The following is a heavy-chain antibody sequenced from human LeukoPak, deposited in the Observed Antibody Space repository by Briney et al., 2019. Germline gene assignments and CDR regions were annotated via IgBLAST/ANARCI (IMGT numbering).Heavy chain of an antibody. V-gene: IGHV3-21*01. D-gene: IGHD2-2*01. CDR3: ARLVCSTIPCYGKFYFDS. J-gene: IGHJ4*02. CDR1: GFTFSSYA. CDR2: ITGSSDSI. Sequence: GRSLTLSCATSGFTFSSYAMEWVRQAPGKGLEWVSSITGSSDSIYYADSVKGRFTISRDNAKNSVYLQMNSLRAEDAAVYYCARLVCSTIPCYGKFYFDSWGQGTLVPVSS.